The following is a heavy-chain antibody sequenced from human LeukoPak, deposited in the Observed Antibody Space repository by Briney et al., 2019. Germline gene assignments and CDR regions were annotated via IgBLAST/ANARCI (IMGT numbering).Heavy chain of an antibody. Sequence: NPSETLSLTCAVYGGSFSGYYWSWIRQPPGKGLEWIGEINHSGSTNYNPSLKSRVTISVDTSKNQFSLKLISVTAADTVVFYCAGSNAVITFPFDYWGQGTLVTVSS. CDR1: GGSFSGYY. D-gene: IGHD3-16*01. CDR3: AGSNAVITFPFDY. V-gene: IGHV4-34*01. CDR2: INHSGST. J-gene: IGHJ4*02.